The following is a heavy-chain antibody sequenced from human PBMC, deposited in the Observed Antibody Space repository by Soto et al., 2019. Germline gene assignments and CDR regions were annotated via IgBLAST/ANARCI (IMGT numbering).Heavy chain of an antibody. Sequence: GGSLRRSCAASGVTFSTYSMTWVHKAPGKGLEWVSTISGSGGSTYHADSGKGRFTISRDNSKNTLYLQMTSLRAEDTAVYYCAKSVYNWNDGFFDYWGQGTLVTVSS. CDR1: GVTFSTYS. CDR3: AKSVYNWNDGFFDY. J-gene: IGHJ4*02. CDR2: ISGSGGST. V-gene: IGHV3-23*01. D-gene: IGHD1-1*01.